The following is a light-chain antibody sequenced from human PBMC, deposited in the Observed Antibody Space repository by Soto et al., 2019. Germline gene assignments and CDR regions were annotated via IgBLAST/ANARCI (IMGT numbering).Light chain of an antibody. CDR2: GAS. Sequence: EIVLTQSPGTLSLSPGERATLSCRASQSVSSSYLAWYQQKPGQAPRLLIYGASSRATGIPDRFSGSGSGTDFTLTISRLEPEDFAMYYCLQFSSYPLTFGGGTKVDIK. J-gene: IGKJ4*01. CDR1: QSVSSSY. V-gene: IGKV3-20*01. CDR3: LQFSSYPLT.